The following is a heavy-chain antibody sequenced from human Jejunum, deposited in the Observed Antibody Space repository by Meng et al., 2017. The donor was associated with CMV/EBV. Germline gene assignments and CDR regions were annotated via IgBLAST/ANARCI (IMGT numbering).Heavy chain of an antibody. CDR2: IWYDGSNK. CDR3: ARRGVWGSYRRDDAFDI. V-gene: IGHV3-33*01. Sequence: TFSTYGMHWVRPAPGKGLEWVAVIWYDGSNKKYADFVKGRFTISRDNSKNTLYLQMNRLRVEDTAVYYCARRGVWGSYRRDDAFDIWGQGTMVTVSS. D-gene: IGHD3-16*02. J-gene: IGHJ3*02. CDR1: TFSTYG.